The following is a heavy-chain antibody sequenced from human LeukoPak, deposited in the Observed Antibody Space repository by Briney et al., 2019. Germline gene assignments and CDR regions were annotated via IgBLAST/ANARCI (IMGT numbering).Heavy chain of an antibody. CDR1: GFTFSSYG. Sequence: GGSLRLSCAASGFTFSSYGMHWVRQAAGKGLEWVGFIRYDGSKIFYADSVKGRFTISKDTSKNTLYLQMNSLRPEDTAVFFCAKGVTAPRPEYHFDYWGQGTLVTVSS. J-gene: IGHJ4*02. CDR2: IRYDGSKI. V-gene: IGHV3-30*02. D-gene: IGHD6-6*01. CDR3: AKGVTAPRPEYHFDY.